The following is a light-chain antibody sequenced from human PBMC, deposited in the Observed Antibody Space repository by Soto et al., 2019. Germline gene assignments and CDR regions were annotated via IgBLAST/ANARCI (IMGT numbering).Light chain of an antibody. CDR1: QSVSGNY. CDR3: HQYGSSPLPGGSPLP. Sequence: ENVLTQSPGTLSLSPGERATLSCRASQSVSGNYLAWYQHKPGQAPRLLIYGASSTATGIADRFSGSGSGKDFTLTISRLEPEDFAVYYCHQYGSSPLPGGSPLPFGGGTKVEIK. J-gene: IGKJ4*01. V-gene: IGKV3-20*01. CDR2: GAS.